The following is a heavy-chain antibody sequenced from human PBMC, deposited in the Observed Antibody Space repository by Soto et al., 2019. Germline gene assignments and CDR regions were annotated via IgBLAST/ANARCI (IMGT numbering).Heavy chain of an antibody. CDR2: TYYRSKWYN. D-gene: IGHD6-19*01. J-gene: IGHJ6*02. V-gene: IGHV6-1*01. CDR3: ARDVGAYSSGWSGRYYYYGMDV. Sequence: SPTLSLTCAISGDSVSSNSAAWNWIRQSPSRGLEWLGRTYYRSKWYNDYAVSVKSRITINPDTSKNQFSLQLNSVTPEDTAVYYCARDVGAYSSGWSGRYYYYGMDVWGQGTTVTVS. CDR1: GDSVSSNSAA.